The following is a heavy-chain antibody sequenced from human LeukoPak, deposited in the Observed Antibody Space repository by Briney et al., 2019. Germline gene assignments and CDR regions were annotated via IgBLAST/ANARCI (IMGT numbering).Heavy chain of an antibody. CDR2: MNPNSGNT. J-gene: IGHJ4*02. Sequence: GASVKVSCKASGYTFTSCDINWVRQATGQGLEWMGWMNPNSGNTDYEQSFQGRITMTRDISIGTAYMELSNLTSEDTAIYYCTRGSSGRRDNWGQGTLVTVS. V-gene: IGHV1-8*01. CDR3: TRGSSGRRDN. D-gene: IGHD6-19*01. CDR1: GYTFTSCD.